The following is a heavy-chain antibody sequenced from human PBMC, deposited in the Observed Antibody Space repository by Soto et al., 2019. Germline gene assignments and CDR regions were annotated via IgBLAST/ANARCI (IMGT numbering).Heavy chain of an antibody. J-gene: IGHJ4*02. V-gene: IGHV3-30-3*01. CDR1: GFTLSSYA. CDR2: ISCAGTST. D-gene: IGHD6-13*01. CDR3: SGVIQEPGIAAAETDSTDY. Sequence: GGSLRLSCAASGFTLSSYATHWVRQAPGKGLEWVAVISCAGTSTYYADSVRGRFTISRDNSKDTVYLQLNSLRTEDTAVYYCSGVIQEPGIAAAETDSTDYWGQGTLVTVSS.